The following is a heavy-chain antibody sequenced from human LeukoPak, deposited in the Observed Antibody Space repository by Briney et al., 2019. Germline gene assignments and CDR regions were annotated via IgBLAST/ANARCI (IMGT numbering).Heavy chain of an antibody. CDR1: GGTFSSYA. CDR3: ASYCYGSGSSYGMDV. D-gene: IGHD3-10*01. Sequence: SVKVSCKASGGTFSSYAISWVRQAPGQGLEWMGRIIPILGIANYAQKFQGRVTITADKSTSTAYMELSSLRSEDTAVYYCASYCYGSGSSYGMDVWGQGTTVTVSS. CDR2: IIPILGIA. J-gene: IGHJ6*02. V-gene: IGHV1-69*04.